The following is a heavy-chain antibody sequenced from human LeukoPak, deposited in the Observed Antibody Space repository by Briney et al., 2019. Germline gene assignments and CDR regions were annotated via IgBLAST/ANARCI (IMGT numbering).Heavy chain of an antibody. CDR3: ARGGDFWSGYDGLFDY. Sequence: GGSLRLSCAASGFTFSSYWMSWVRQAPGKGLEWVANIKQDGSEKYYVDSVKGRFTISRDNAKNSLYLQMNSLRAEDTAVYYCARGGDFWSGYDGLFDYWGQGTLVTVSS. CDR1: GFTFSSYW. J-gene: IGHJ4*02. V-gene: IGHV3-7*01. D-gene: IGHD3-3*01. CDR2: IKQDGSEK.